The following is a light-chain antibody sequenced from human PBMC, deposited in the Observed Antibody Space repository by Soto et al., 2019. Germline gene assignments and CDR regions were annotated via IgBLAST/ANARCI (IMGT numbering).Light chain of an antibody. CDR2: DAS. CDR1: QGISTY. J-gene: IGKJ2*01. Sequence: DIQMTQSPSSLSASVGDRVTITCRASQGISTYLVWYQQRQGRAPKLLIYDASSLLSGVPSRFSGSGSRTDFTLTIGSLQPEDFATYYCQQSYRTPYTFVQGTKLETK. V-gene: IGKV1-39*01. CDR3: QQSYRTPYT.